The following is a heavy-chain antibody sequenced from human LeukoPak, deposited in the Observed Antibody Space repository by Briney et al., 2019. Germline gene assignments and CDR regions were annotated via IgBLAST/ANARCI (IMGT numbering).Heavy chain of an antibody. CDR3: ARGVRPDYDFWSGYPYSYYFDY. V-gene: IGHV4-34*01. D-gene: IGHD3-3*01. CDR1: GGSFSGYY. J-gene: IGHJ4*02. Sequence: SETLSLTCAVYGGSFSGYYWSWIRQPPGKGLEWIGEINHSGSTNYNPSLKSRFTISVDTSKNQFSLKLSSVTAADTAVYYCARGVRPDYDFWSGYPYSYYFDYWGQGTLVTVSS. CDR2: INHSGST.